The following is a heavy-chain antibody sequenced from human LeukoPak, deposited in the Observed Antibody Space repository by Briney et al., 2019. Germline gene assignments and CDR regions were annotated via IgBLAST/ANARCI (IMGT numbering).Heavy chain of an antibody. V-gene: IGHV1-18*01. CDR2: ISGYNADT. CDR3: ARFFCNNGVCHRAFDI. D-gene: IGHD2-8*01. Sequence: ASVKVSCKASGYTFTSYAMNWVRQAPGQGLEWMGWISGYNADTDSAQKVQGRLTMTTDTSTNTAYMELRSLRSDDTALYYCARFFCNNGVCHRAFDIWGQGTMVTVSS. CDR1: GYTFTSYA. J-gene: IGHJ3*02.